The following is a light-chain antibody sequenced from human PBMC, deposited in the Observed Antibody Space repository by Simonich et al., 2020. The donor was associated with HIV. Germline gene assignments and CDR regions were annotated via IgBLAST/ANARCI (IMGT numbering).Light chain of an antibody. J-gene: IGLJ7*01. CDR2: EDN. V-gene: IGLV6-57*03. Sequence: NFMLTQPHSVSESPGKTVTISCTRSSGSIASNYVQWYQQRPGSAPTTVFYEDNQRPSRVPDRFSGSIDSSSNSASLTISGLKTDDEANYYCQSYDSSNQVFGGGTQLTVL. CDR1: SGSIASNY. CDR3: QSYDSSNQV.